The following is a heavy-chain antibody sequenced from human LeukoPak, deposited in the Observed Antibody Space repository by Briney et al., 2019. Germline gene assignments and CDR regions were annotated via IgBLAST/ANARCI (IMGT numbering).Heavy chain of an antibody. CDR2: INHSGST. V-gene: IGHV4-34*01. D-gene: IGHD3-3*01. Sequence: SETLSLTCTVSGASISSYYWSWIRQPPGKGLEWIGEINHSGSTNYNPSLKSRVTISVDTSKNQFSLKLSSVTAADTAVYYCARGFVTIFGVVIISRWYFDLWGRGTLVTVSS. CDR1: GASISSYY. CDR3: ARGFVTIFGVVIISRWYFDL. J-gene: IGHJ2*01.